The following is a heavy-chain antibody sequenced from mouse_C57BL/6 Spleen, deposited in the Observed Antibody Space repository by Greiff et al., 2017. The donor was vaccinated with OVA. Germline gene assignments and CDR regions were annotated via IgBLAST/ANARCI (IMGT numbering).Heavy chain of an antibody. D-gene: IGHD3-3*01. CDR1: GFTFSDYG. Sequence: EVQVVESGGGLVKPGGSLKLSCAASGFTFSDYGMHWVRQAPEKGLEWVAYISSGSSTIYYADTVKGRFTISRDNAKNTLFLQMTSLRSEDTAMYYCARAVGQGPAWFAYWGQGTLVTVSA. CDR2: ISSGSSTI. CDR3: ARAVGQGPAWFAY. J-gene: IGHJ3*01. V-gene: IGHV5-17*01.